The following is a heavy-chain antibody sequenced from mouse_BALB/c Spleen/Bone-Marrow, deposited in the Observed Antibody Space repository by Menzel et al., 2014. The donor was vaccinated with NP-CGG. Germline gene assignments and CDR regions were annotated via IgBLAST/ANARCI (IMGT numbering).Heavy chain of an antibody. D-gene: IGHD2-3*01. V-gene: IGHV1-87*01. Sequence: QVQLQQSGTVLARPGASVKMSCKASGYTFTSYWMQWVKQRPGQGLEWIGAIYPGDGDTRYTQKFKGKATLTADKSSSTAYMQLSSLASEDSAVYYCARWLLPFDYWGQGTTLTVSS. CDR1: GYTFTSYW. J-gene: IGHJ2*01. CDR3: ARWLLPFDY. CDR2: IYPGDGDT.